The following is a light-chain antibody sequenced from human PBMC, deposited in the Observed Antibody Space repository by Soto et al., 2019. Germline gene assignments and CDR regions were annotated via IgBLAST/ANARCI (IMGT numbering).Light chain of an antibody. CDR2: AAS. CDR1: QSVTSTY. V-gene: IGKV3-20*01. CDR3: QQSSSSPFA. J-gene: IGKJ3*01. Sequence: EIVLTQSPGSLSLSPGESATLSCGASQSVTSTYLAWYQQRPGQAPRLLIYAASSRATGIPDRFSGSGSGTDFTLNISRLEPDDFAIYYCQQSSSSPFAFGPGTKLDIK.